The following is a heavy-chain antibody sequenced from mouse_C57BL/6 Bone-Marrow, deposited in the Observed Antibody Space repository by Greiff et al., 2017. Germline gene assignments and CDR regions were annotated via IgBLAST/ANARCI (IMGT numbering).Heavy chain of an antibody. CDR3: ARRSNYEYFDV. J-gene: IGHJ1*03. CDR1: GYTFTSYW. Sequence: VQLQQPGAELVKPGASVKLSCKASGYTFTSYWMQWVKQRPGQGLEWIGEIDPSDSYTNYNQKFKGKATLTVDTSSSTAYMQLSSLTSEDSAVYYCARRSNYEYFDVWGTGTTVTVSS. CDR2: IDPSDSYT. V-gene: IGHV1-50*01. D-gene: IGHD2-5*01.